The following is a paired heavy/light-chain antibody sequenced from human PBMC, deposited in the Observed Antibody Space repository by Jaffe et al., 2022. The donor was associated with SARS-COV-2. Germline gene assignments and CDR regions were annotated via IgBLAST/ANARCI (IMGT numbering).Heavy chain of an antibody. V-gene: IGHV3-48*02. D-gene: IGHD3-10*01. J-gene: IGHJ4*02. CDR1: GFTFSRYG. CDR3: ARDRLYDGSGSDF. Sequence: EVRLVESGGGLVQPGGSLRLSCAASGFTFSRYGMNWVRQAPGKGLECLSYTSASGTTIYYADSVKGRFTISRDNAKNSLYLQMSSLRDEDTAVYFCARDRLYDGSGSDFWGQGTLVTVSS. CDR2: TSASGTTI.
Light chain of an antibody. Sequence: EIVLTQSPATLSLSPGERATLSCRASQSVSSYLAWYQQKPGQAPRLLIYDASNRATGIPARFSGSGSGTDFTLTISSLEPEDFAVYYCQQRSDWPRIFGQGTKVEIK. V-gene: IGKV3-11*01. CDR3: QQRSDWPRI. CDR2: DAS. CDR1: QSVSSY. J-gene: IGKJ2*01.